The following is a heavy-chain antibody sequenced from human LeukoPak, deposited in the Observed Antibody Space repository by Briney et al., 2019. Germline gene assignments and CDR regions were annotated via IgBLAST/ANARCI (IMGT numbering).Heavy chain of an antibody. V-gene: IGHV4-39*01. D-gene: IGHD5-18*01. CDR3: AGSPDTDRGYSYRNERDY. J-gene: IGHJ4*02. Sequence: DPSQTLSLTCTVSGGSISSGSYYWGWIRQPPGKGLEWIGSIYYSGSTYYNPSLKSRVTISVDTSKNQFSLKLSSVTAADTAVYYCAGSPDTDRGYSYRNERDYWGQGTLVTVSS. CDR2: IYYSGST. CDR1: GGSISSGSYY.